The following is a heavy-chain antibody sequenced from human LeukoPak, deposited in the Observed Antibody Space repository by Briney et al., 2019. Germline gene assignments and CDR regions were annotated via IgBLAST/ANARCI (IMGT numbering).Heavy chain of an antibody. CDR2: MNPNSGNT. D-gene: IGHD3-16*01. Sequence: GASVKVSCKASGYTFTSYDINWVRQAPGQGLEWMGWMNPNSGNTVYAQKFQGRVTMTRNTSISTAYMELSSLRSEDTAVYYCARGGGPYSDDAFDIWGQGTMVTVSS. J-gene: IGHJ3*02. CDR3: ARGGGPYSDDAFDI. CDR1: GYTFTSYD. V-gene: IGHV1-8*01.